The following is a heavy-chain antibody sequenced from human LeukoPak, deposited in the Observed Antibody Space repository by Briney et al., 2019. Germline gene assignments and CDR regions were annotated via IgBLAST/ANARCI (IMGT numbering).Heavy chain of an antibody. J-gene: IGHJ6*02. Sequence: PSETLSLTCTVSGGSISSYYWSWIRQPPGKGLEWIGYIYYSGSTNYNPSLKSRVTISVDTSKNQFSLKLSSGTAADTAVYYCARGDTGMVTYYYYGMDVWGQGTTVTVSS. D-gene: IGHD5-18*01. CDR3: ARGDTGMVTYYYYGMDV. V-gene: IGHV4-59*01. CDR1: GGSISSYY. CDR2: IYYSGST.